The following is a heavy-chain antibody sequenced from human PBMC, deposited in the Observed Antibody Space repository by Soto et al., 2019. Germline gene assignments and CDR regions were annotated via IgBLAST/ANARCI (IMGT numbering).Heavy chain of an antibody. Sequence: EVQLLESGGGLLQPGGSLRLSCAASGFTFNNYVMNWVRQAPGKGLEWVSSISRSGSGSPYYPDSVKGGFTISRDNSKNTLSLQMINLRAEDTAGYFCARCRYVDGGDYWVANLAFDYWGQGTLVTVSS. CDR3: ARCRYVDGGDYWVANLAFDY. CDR2: ISRSGSGSP. J-gene: IGHJ4*02. CDR1: GFTFNNYV. D-gene: IGHD2-21*01. V-gene: IGHV3-23*01.